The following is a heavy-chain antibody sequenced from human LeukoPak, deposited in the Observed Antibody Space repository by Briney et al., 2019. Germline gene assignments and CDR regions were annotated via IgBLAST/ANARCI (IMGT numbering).Heavy chain of an antibody. V-gene: IGHV4-59*12. CDR3: ARGGSGSYYFDY. J-gene: IGHJ4*02. Sequence: KPSETLSLTCSVSGGSISGYYWSWIRQPPGKGLEWIGYIYYSGSTNYNPSLKSRVTISVDTSKNQFSLKLNSVTAADTAVYYCARGGSGSYYFDYWGQGTLVTVSS. D-gene: IGHD3-10*01. CDR1: GGSISGYY. CDR2: IYYSGST.